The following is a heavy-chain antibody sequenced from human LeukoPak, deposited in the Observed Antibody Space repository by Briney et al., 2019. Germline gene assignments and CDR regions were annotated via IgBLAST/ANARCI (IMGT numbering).Heavy chain of an antibody. V-gene: IGHV3-23*01. D-gene: IGHD3-3*01. CDR3: AKGGIGERGSTDA. Sequence: GGSLTLSCAASGFTFSSYAITWVRQAPGKGLEWVSSIGTSGNTYYADSVRGRFTISRENSRNTVYLPMNSLRVEDTATYYCAKGGIGERGSTDAWGQGTLVTVSS. J-gene: IGHJ5*02. CDR1: GFTFSSYA. CDR2: IGTSGNT.